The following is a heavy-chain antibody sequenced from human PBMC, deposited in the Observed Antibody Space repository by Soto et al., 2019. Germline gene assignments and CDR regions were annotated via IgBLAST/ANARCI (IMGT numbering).Heavy chain of an antibody. CDR1: GFTFSSYS. V-gene: IGHV3-48*01. Sequence: EVQLVESGGGLVQPGGSLRLSCAASGFTFSSYSMNWVRQAPGKGLEWVSYISSSSSTIYYADSVKGRFTISRDNAKNSLYLQMNCLRAEDTAVYYCAREWDGDGYNSGWFDPWGQGTLVTVSS. D-gene: IGHD5-12*01. CDR2: ISSSSSTI. J-gene: IGHJ5*02. CDR3: AREWDGDGYNSGWFDP.